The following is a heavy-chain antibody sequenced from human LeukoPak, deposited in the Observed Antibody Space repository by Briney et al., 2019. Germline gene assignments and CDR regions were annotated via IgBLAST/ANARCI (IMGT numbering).Heavy chain of an antibody. V-gene: IGHV3-30-3*01. CDR3: ARDNRDDAFDI. CDR2: ISYDGSNK. Sequence: GGSLRLSCAASGFTFSSYVMHWVRQAPGKGLEWVAVISYDGSNKYYADSVKGRFTISRDNSKHTLYLQMNSLRAEDTAVYYCARDNRDDAFDIWGQGTMVTVSS. J-gene: IGHJ3*02. CDR1: GFTFSSYV. D-gene: IGHD1-14*01.